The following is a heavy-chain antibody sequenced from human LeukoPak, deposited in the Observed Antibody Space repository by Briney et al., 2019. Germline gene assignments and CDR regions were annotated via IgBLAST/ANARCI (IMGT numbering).Heavy chain of an antibody. CDR1: GGSISSGGYY. CDR2: IYYSGST. J-gene: IGHJ5*02. Sequence: SETLSLTCTVSGGSISSGGYYWSWIRQHPGKGLEWIGYIYYSGSTYYNPSLKSRVTISVDTSKNQFSLKLSSVTAADTAVYYCARGLQGGFDPWGQGTLVTVSS. CDR3: ARGLQGGFDP. D-gene: IGHD5-24*01. V-gene: IGHV4-31*03.